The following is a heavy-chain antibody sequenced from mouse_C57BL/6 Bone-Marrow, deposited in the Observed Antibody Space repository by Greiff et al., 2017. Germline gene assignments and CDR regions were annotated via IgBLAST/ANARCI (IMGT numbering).Heavy chain of an antibody. D-gene: IGHD1-1*01. CDR1: GYTFTSYW. Sequence: VQLQQPGAELVMPGASVKLSCKASGYTFTSYWMPWVKQRPGQGLEWIGEIDPSDSYTNYNQKFKGKSTLTVDKSSSTAYMQLSSLTSEDSAVYYCARGAVPYYFDYWGQGTTLTVSS. CDR2: IDPSDSYT. J-gene: IGHJ2*01. CDR3: ARGAVPYYFDY. V-gene: IGHV1-69*01.